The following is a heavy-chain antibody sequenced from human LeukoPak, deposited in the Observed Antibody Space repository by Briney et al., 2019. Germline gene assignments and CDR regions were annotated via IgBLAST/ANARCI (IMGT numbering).Heavy chain of an antibody. J-gene: IGHJ4*02. Sequence: GRSLRLSCAASGFTFSSYGMHWVRQAPGKGLEWVAVISYGGSNKYYADSVKGRFTISRDNSKNTLYLQMNSLRAEDTAVYYCAKSRSYYYDSSAYFDYWGQGTLVTVSS. CDR2: ISYGGSNK. CDR1: GFTFSSYG. D-gene: IGHD3-22*01. V-gene: IGHV3-30*18. CDR3: AKSRSYYYDSSAYFDY.